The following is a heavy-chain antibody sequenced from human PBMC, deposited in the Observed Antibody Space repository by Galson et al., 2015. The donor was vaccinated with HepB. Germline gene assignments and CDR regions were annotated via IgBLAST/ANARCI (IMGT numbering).Heavy chain of an antibody. CDR1: GYTFTSYY. CDR2: INPSGGST. J-gene: IGHJ5*02. Sequence: SVKVSCKASGYTFTSYYMHWVRQAPGQGLEWMGIINPSGGSTSYAQKFQGRVTMTRDTSTSTVYMELSSLRSEDTAVYYCARVKIAVARSGWFDPWGQGTLVTVSS. V-gene: IGHV1-46*03. D-gene: IGHD6-19*01. CDR3: ARVKIAVARSGWFDP.